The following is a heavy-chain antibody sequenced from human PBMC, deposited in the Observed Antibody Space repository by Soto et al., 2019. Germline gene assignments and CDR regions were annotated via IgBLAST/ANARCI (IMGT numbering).Heavy chain of an antibody. D-gene: IGHD6-19*01. J-gene: IGHJ4*02. CDR1: GYTFTNYG. V-gene: IGHV1-18*01. Sequence: QVQLVQSGAEVKKPGASVKVSCKASGYTFTNYGITWVRQAPGQGLEWMGWISSYNGHTSYVQRLQHRVTMTTDTYTGTAYMELRSLRSDDTAVYYCARLYSRGWDFDYWGQGTQVTVSS. CDR3: ARLYSRGWDFDY. CDR2: ISSYNGHT.